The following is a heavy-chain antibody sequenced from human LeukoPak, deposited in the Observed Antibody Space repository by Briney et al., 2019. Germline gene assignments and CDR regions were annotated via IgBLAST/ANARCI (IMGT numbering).Heavy chain of an antibody. J-gene: IGHJ3*02. D-gene: IGHD3-22*01. CDR1: GFSFSNYY. V-gene: IGHV3-11*04. CDR3: ARAVQDSGPYFSPGAFDI. Sequence: PGGSLRISCAASGFSFSNYYLTWIRQAPGKGLEGLSFISASGDRIYQSDSVKGRFTVSRDNAKNTLNLQMLRLRAEDTAVYYCARAVQDSGPYFSPGAFDIWGRGTLVTVSS. CDR2: ISASGDRI.